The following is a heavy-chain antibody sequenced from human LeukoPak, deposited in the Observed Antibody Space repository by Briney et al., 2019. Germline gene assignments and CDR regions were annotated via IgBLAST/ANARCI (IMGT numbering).Heavy chain of an antibody. CDR2: INSDGSST. CDR1: GFPFSSYW. V-gene: IGHV3-74*01. D-gene: IGHD2-2*01. Sequence: GSLRLSCAASGFPFSSYWMHWVRPAPGQGLVWVSRINSDGSSTSYADSVKGRFTISRDNAKNTLYLQMNSLRAEDTAVYYCASLTGGYCSSTSCYYHPWGQGTLVTVSS. J-gene: IGHJ5*02. CDR3: ASLTGGYCSSTSCYYHP.